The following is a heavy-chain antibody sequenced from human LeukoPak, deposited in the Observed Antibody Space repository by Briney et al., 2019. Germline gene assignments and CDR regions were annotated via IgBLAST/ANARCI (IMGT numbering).Heavy chain of an antibody. CDR2: IIPIFGTA. V-gene: IGHV1-69*05. D-gene: IGHD6-13*01. CDR3: ARTYSSSWLKHGSRGWFDP. J-gene: IGHJ5*02. Sequence: GSSVKVSCKASGGTFSSYAISWVRQAPGQGLEWMGGIIPIFGTANYAQKFQGRVTTTTDESTSTAYMELSSLRSEDTAVYYCARTYSSSWLKHGSRGWFDPWGQGTLVTVSS. CDR1: GGTFSSYA.